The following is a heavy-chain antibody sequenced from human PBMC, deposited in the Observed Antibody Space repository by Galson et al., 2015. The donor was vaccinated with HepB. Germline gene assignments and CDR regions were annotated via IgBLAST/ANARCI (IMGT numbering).Heavy chain of an antibody. V-gene: IGHV7-4-1*02. D-gene: IGHD6-19*01. CDR3: ARYTSGWYDY. J-gene: IGHJ4*02. CDR1: GYTFTSYA. CDR2: INTNTGNP. Sequence: SVKVSCKASGYTFTSYAMNWVRQAPGQGLEWMGWINTNTGNPTYVQDFTGRFVFSLDTSVSTAYLQITSLKAEDTAVYYCARYTSGWYDYWGQGTLVTVSS.